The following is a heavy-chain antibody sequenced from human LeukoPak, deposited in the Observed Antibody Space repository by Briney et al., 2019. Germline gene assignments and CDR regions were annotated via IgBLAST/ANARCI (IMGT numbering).Heavy chain of an antibody. CDR1: GFTFSCYG. Sequence: GGSLRLSCVASGFTFSCYGMHWVRQAAGKGLEWVAVIWYDGSNKYYPDSVKGRFTISRDNSKNTLYLQMNSLRAEDTAVYYCAKDFLGYCSGGNCYSEGWDYYYYGMDVWGQGTTVPVSS. CDR3: AKDFLGYCSGGNCYSEGWDYYYYGMDV. J-gene: IGHJ6*02. D-gene: IGHD2-15*01. V-gene: IGHV3-30*02. CDR2: IWYDGSNK.